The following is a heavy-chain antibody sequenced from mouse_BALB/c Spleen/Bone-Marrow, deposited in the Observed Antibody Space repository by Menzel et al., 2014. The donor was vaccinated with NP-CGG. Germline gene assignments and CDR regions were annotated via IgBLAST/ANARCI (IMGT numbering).Heavy chain of an antibody. V-gene: IGHV1-80*01. Sequence: QVQLKESGAELVRPGSSVKISCKASGYAFSNYWMNWVKQRPGQGLEWIGQIYPGDGDTNYNGKFKGKATLTADKSSSTAYMQLSSLTSEDSAVYFFARRDGSTYYYAMDYWGQGTSVTVSS. CDR1: GYAFSNYW. CDR3: ARRDGSTYYYAMDY. J-gene: IGHJ4*01. CDR2: IYPGDGDT. D-gene: IGHD1-1*01.